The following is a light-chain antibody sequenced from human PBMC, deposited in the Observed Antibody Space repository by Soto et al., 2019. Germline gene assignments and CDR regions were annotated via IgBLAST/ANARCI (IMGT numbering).Light chain of an antibody. CDR2: DAS. J-gene: IGKJ4*01. Sequence: EIVLTQSPGTLSLSPGERATLSCRASQTISSFYLAWYQQKPGQAPRLLINDASNRATGIPARFSGSGSGTDFSLTISSLEPEDSGVYYCQQRTNWPPLTFGGGTKVEIK. CDR1: QTISSF. V-gene: IGKV3-11*01. CDR3: QQRTNWPPLT.